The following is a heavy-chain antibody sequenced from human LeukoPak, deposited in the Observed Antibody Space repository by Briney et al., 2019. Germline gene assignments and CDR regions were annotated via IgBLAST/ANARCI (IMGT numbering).Heavy chain of an antibody. J-gene: IGHJ6*03. CDR1: GFTFDDYA. D-gene: IGHD2-2*01. CDR3: ARIQLNSYYYYMDV. V-gene: IGHV3-21*01. Sequence: PGGSLRLSCTASGFTFDDYAMSWVRQAPGEGLEWVSSISSSSSYIYYADSLKGRFTISRDNAKNSLYLQMNSLRAEDTAVYYCARIQLNSYYYYMDVWGKGTTVTVS. CDR2: ISSSSSYI.